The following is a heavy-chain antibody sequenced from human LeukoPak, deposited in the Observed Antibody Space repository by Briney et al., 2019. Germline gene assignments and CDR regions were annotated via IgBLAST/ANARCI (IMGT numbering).Heavy chain of an antibody. V-gene: IGHV1-46*01. CDR3: ARANAAAIFLARMDV. D-gene: IGHD3-9*01. CDR2: INPSGGST. CDR1: GYTFTSYY. J-gene: IGHJ6*02. Sequence: GASVKVSCKASGYTFTSYYMHWVRQAPGQGLEWMGIINPSGGSTSYAQKFQGRVTMTRDTSTSTVYMELSSLRSEDTAVYYCARANAAAIFLARMDVWGQGTTVTVSS.